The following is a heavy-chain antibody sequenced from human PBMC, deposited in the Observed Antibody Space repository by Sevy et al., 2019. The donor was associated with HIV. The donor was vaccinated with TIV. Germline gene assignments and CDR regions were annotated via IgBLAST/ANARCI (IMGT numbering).Heavy chain of an antibody. V-gene: IGHV3-30*02. J-gene: IGHJ3*02. CDR1: GFTFNNYG. CDR2: IRHDGSDE. D-gene: IGHD2-8*02. CDR3: ARDRKVLLVVYAIPFDVFDI. Sequence: GGSLRLSCAASGFTFNNYGMHWVRQAPGKGLEWLTFIRHDGSDEYYTDSVKGRFTISRDNSKNTVYLQMNSLRAEDTAVYYCARDRKVLLVVYAIPFDVFDIWGQGTMVTVSS.